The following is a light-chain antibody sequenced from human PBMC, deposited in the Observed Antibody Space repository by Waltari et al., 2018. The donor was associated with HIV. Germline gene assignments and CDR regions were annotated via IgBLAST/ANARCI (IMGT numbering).Light chain of an antibody. Sequence: SYDLTQPPSLSVSPGQTANITCSGDNFGEKFTSWYHQKPGQSPVLVIYQDTKRPSGVPERFSGANSGITATLTISGTQSMDEADYYCQTWDSSSVVFGGGTKLTVL. V-gene: IGLV3-1*01. CDR2: QDT. J-gene: IGLJ3*02. CDR1: NFGEKF. CDR3: QTWDSSSVV.